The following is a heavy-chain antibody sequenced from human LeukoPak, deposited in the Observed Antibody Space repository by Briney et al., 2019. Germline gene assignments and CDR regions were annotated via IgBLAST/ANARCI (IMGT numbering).Heavy chain of an antibody. V-gene: IGHV3-48*03. Sequence: PGGSLRLSCAASGFSFSSYEMNWVRQAPGKGLEWVSYISSSGRTIYYADSVKGRFSISRDNSKNSLFLEMSSLRTEDTAMYYCARESGKFDYWGQGTLVAVSS. CDR1: GFSFSSYE. CDR2: ISSSGRTI. J-gene: IGHJ4*02. CDR3: ARESGKFDY.